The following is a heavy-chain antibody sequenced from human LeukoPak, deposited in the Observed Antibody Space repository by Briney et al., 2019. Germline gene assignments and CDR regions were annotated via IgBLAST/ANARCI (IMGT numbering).Heavy chain of an antibody. CDR3: AKDWGYCSGGSCYGGYDY. V-gene: IGHV3-23*01. D-gene: IGHD2-15*01. J-gene: IGHJ4*02. CDR1: GFTFSSYA. Sequence: PGGSLRLSCAASGFTFSSYAMSWVRQAPGKGLEWVSAISGSGGSTYYADSVKGRFTISRDNSKNTLYLQMNSLRAEDTAVYYCAKDWGYCSGGSCYGGYDYWGQGTLVTVSS. CDR2: ISGSGGST.